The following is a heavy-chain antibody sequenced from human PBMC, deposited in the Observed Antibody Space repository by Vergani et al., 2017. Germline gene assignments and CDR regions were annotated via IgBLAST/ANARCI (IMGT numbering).Heavy chain of an antibody. J-gene: IGHJ6*02. CDR2: IYYSGST. CDR3: ARSPPDILTGRPIRGMDV. Sequence: QVQLQESGPGLVKPSETLSLTCTVSGGSISSHYWSWIRQPPGKGLEWIGYIYYSGSTNYNPSLKSRVTISVDTTKNQYSLTLSTVTAADTAAYYFARSPPDILTGRPIRGMDVWGQGTTVTVSS. CDR1: GGSISSHY. D-gene: IGHD3-9*01. V-gene: IGHV4-59*11.